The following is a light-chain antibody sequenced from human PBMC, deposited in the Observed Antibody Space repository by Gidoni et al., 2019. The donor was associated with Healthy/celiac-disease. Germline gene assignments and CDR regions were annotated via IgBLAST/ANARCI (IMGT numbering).Light chain of an antibody. CDR2: DAS. J-gene: IGKJ4*01. V-gene: IGKV3-11*01. CDR3: QQRSNWPRGIT. Sequence: ELVLTQSPATLSLSPGERATLSCRASQSVSSYLAWYPQKPGQAPRLLIYDASNRATGIPARFSGSGSGTDFTLTISSLEPEDFAVYYCQQRSNWPRGITFGGGTKVEIK. CDR1: QSVSSY.